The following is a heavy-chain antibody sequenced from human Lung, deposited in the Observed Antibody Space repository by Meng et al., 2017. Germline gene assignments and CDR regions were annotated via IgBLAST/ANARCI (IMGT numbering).Heavy chain of an antibody. Sequence: QVQWVQSGAEVKKPGASVKVSCNASGYTFPDYWLHWVRRAPGQGLEWMGRINPKSGDTHYAQRFQGRVTMTGDTSISTAYMELSGLRSDDTAMYYCARDEDISAAGKLFGDYWGQGTLVTVSS. J-gene: IGHJ4*02. CDR3: ARDEDISAAGKLFGDY. V-gene: IGHV1-2*06. D-gene: IGHD6-13*01. CDR1: GYTFPDYW. CDR2: INPKSGDT.